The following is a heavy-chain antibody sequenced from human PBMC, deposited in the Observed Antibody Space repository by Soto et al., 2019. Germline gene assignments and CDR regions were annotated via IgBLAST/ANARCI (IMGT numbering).Heavy chain of an antibody. CDR2: IYYRSKWFH. Sequence: SQTLSLTCVISGDSVSSNGACWNWIRQSPSRGLQWLGRIYYRSKWFHDYAASVESRMAINPDTSRNQFSLQLNYVTPEDTAVDYCEGVHCSAGTCLDGLDFWGQGPTVTVSS. J-gene: IGHJ6*02. CDR1: GDSVSSNGAC. D-gene: IGHD2-15*01. CDR3: EGVHCSAGTCLDGLDF. V-gene: IGHV6-1*01.